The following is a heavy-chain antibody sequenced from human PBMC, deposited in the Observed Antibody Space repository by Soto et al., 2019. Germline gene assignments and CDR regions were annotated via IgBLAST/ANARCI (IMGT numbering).Heavy chain of an antibody. D-gene: IGHD4-17*01. CDR3: ARATTSTVVTPYYFDY. CDR2: INHSGST. Sequence: SETLSLTCAVYGGSFSGYYWSWIRQPPGKGLEWIGEINHSGSTNYNPSLKSRVAISVDTSKNQFSLKLSSVTAADTAVYYCARATTSTVVTPYYFDYWGQGTLVTVSS. V-gene: IGHV4-34*01. CDR1: GGSFSGYY. J-gene: IGHJ4*02.